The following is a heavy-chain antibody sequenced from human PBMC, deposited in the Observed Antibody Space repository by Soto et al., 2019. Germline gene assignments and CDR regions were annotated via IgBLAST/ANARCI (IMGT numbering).Heavy chain of an antibody. D-gene: IGHD6-6*01. Sequence: LRLSCAASGFTFSSYEMNWVRQAPGKGLEWVSYISSSGSTIYYADPVKGRFTISRDNAKNSLYLQMNSLRAEDTAVYYCASGRIAAQFDPWGQGTLVTVSS. CDR2: ISSSGSTI. V-gene: IGHV3-48*03. J-gene: IGHJ5*02. CDR3: ASGRIAAQFDP. CDR1: GFTFSSYE.